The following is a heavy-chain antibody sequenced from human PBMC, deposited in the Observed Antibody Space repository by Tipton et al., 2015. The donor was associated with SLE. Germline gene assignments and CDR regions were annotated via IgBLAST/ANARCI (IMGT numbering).Heavy chain of an antibody. Sequence: TLSLTCTVSGGSISSSSYYWGWIRQPPGKGLEWIASIFYSGSTNYNPSLKSRVTISVDTSKNQFSLKLSSVTAADTAVYYCAREAKSAFDIWGQGTMVTVSS. CDR1: GGSISSSSYY. V-gene: IGHV4-39*07. CDR3: AREAKSAFDI. CDR2: IFYSGST. J-gene: IGHJ3*02.